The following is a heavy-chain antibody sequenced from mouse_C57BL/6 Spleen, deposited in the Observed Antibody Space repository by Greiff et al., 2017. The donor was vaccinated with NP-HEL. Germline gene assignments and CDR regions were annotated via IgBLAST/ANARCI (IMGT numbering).Heavy chain of an antibody. CDR1: GYTFTGYW. J-gene: IGHJ3*01. D-gene: IGHD2-4*01. Sequence: VQLQQSGAELMKPGASVKLSCKATGYTFTGYWIEWVKQRPGHGLEWIGEILPGSGSTNYNEKFKGKATFTADTSSNTAYMQLSSLTTEDSAISYCARGDYYDFSFAYWGQGTLVTVSA. CDR3: ARGDYYDFSFAY. V-gene: IGHV1-9*01. CDR2: ILPGSGST.